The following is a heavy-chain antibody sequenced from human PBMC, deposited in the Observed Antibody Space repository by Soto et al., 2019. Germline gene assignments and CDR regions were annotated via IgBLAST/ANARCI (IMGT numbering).Heavy chain of an antibody. CDR1: GYTFTSYD. Sequence: QVQLVQSGAEVKKPGASVKVSCKASGYTFTSYDINWVRQATGLGLEWMGWMNPNSGNTGYAQKFQGRVTMTRNTSISTAYMELSSLRSDDTAVYYCARGGTWWLVNWFDPWGQGTLVTVSS. J-gene: IGHJ5*02. V-gene: IGHV1-8*01. CDR3: ARGGTWWLVNWFDP. CDR2: MNPNSGNT. D-gene: IGHD6-19*01.